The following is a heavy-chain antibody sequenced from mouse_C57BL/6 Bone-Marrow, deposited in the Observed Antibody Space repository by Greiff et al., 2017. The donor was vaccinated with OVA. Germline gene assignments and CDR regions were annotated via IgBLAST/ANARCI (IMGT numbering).Heavy chain of an antibody. V-gene: IGHV1-85*01. Sequence: VQVVESGPELVKPGASVKLSCKASGYTFTSYDINWVKQRPGQGLEWIGWIYPRDGSTKYNEKFKGKATLTVDTSSSTAYMELHSLPSEDSAVYFCARTPPRTPYYAMDYWGQGTSVTVSS. CDR1: GYTFTSYD. J-gene: IGHJ4*01. CDR3: ARTPPRTPYYAMDY. D-gene: IGHD3-1*01. CDR2: IYPRDGST.